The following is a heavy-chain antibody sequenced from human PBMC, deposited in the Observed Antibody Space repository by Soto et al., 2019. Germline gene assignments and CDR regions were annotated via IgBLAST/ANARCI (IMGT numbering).Heavy chain of an antibody. D-gene: IGHD3-3*01. CDR2: INPATGAA. V-gene: IGHV1-2*02. J-gene: IGHJ3*02. Sequence: QLHLVQSGAVVKKPGASVTVSCSASGYPVTAYYMHWVRQAPGRGLEWTGGINPATGAAKYKQTFQGRATMTRDTSTSTVFMELSGLTSEDTAVFYCARGGGVGVAGSAAFDMWGQGTLVTVSS. CDR3: ARGGGVGVAGSAAFDM. CDR1: GYPVTAYY.